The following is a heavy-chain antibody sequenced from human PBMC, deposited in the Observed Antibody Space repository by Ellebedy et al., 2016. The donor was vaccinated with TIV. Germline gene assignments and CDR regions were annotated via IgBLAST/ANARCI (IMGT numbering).Heavy chain of an antibody. J-gene: IGHJ6*02. CDR1: GGTFNSYA. CDR2: IIPIFGTA. V-gene: IGHV1-69*06. D-gene: IGHD4-17*01. Sequence: SVKVSCXASGGTFNSYAISWVRQAPGQGLEWMGGIIPIFGTANYAQKFQGRVTITADKSTSTAYMELSSLRSEDTAVYYCAREMNAPAYGDYGVNYYYGMDVWGQGTTVTVSS. CDR3: AREMNAPAYGDYGVNYYYGMDV.